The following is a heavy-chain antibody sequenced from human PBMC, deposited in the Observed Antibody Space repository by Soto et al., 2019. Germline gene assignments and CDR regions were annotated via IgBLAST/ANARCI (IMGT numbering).Heavy chain of an antibody. CDR2: IFGGDTT. Sequence: EVQLVETGGGLIQPGGSLRLSCAASGFTVSSTYMTWVRQAPGKGLEWVSFIFGGDTTYYADSVKGRFTISRDNSKNTLYLQMNSLRAKDTAVYFCARDGGSGSYSQDSYYYGMDVWGPGTTVTVSS. V-gene: IGHV3-53*02. CDR3: ARDGGSGSYSQDSYYYGMDV. D-gene: IGHD3-10*01. CDR1: GFTVSSTY. J-gene: IGHJ6*02.